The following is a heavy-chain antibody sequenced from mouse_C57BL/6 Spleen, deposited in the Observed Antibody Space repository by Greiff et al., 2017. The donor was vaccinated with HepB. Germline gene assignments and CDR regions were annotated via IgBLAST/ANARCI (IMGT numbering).Heavy chain of an antibody. CDR1: GYTFTEYT. D-gene: IGHD1-1*01. CDR3: ARHAYYYGSSYHVPFAY. J-gene: IGHJ3*01. Sequence: VQLQQSGAELVKPGASVKLSCKASGYTFTEYTIHWVKQRSGQGLEWIGWFYPGSGSIKYNEKFKDKATLTADKSSSTVYIELSRLTSEDSAVYFCARHAYYYGSSYHVPFAYWGQGTLVTVSA. CDR2: FYPGSGSI. V-gene: IGHV1-62-2*01.